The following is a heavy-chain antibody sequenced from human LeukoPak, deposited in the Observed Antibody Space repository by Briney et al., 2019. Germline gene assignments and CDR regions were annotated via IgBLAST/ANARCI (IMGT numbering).Heavy chain of an antibody. CDR1: GGSISSGGYY. CDR3: ARGQGYYYGSGSYDY. CDR2: IYCSGST. D-gene: IGHD3-10*01. J-gene: IGHJ4*02. Sequence: SETLSLTCTVSGGSISSGGYYWGWIRQPPGKGLEWVGSIYCSGSTYYNPSLKSRVTISVDTSKNQFSLKLSSVTAADTAVYYCARGQGYYYGSGSYDYWGQGTLVTVSS. V-gene: IGHV4-39*01.